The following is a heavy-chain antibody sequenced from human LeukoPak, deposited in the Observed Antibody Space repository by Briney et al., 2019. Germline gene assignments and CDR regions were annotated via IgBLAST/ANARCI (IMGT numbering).Heavy chain of an antibody. J-gene: IGHJ4*02. CDR1: GFNFSTYW. CDR3: ARGGPRRGAYFDY. V-gene: IGHV3-74*01. CDR2: INTDGTST. Sequence: GGSLRLSREASGFNFSTYWMNWVRQAPGKGLVWVSRINTDGTSTSYADSVKGRFTISRDNAKNTLYLQMNSLRAEDTAVYYCARGGPRRGAYFDYWGQGTLVTVSS.